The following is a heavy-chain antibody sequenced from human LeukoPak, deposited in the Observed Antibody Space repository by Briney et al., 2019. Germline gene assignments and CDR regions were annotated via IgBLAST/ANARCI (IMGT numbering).Heavy chain of an antibody. CDR2: MNPNSGNT. D-gene: IGHD3-10*01. V-gene: IGHV1-8*01. CDR1: GYTFTSYD. J-gene: IGHJ4*02. CDR3: ARVDGSGSYYMAYFDY. Sequence: GASVKVSCKASGYTFTSYDINWVRQATGQGLEWVGWMNPNSGNTGYAQKFQGRVTMTRNTSISTAYMELSSLRSEDTAVYYCARVDGSGSYYMAYFDYWGQGTLVTVSS.